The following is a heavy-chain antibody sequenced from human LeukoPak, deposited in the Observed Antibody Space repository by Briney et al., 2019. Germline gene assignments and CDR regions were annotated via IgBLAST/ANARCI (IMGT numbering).Heavy chain of an antibody. D-gene: IGHD6-13*01. CDR2: IRYDGSIK. J-gene: IGHJ5*02. Sequence: PGGSLRLSCAASGFTFSSYGMHWVRQAPGKGLEWVTFIRYDGSIKYYADSVKGRFTISRDNAKNSLYLQMNSLRVEDTAVYYCTKDRSRQQMWGSVKKWFDPWGQGTLVTVSS. CDR1: GFTFSSYG. CDR3: TKDRSRQQMWGSVKKWFDP. V-gene: IGHV3-30*02.